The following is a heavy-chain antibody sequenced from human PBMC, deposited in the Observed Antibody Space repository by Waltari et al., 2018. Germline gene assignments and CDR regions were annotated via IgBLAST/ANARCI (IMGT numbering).Heavy chain of an antibody. V-gene: IGHV3-21*01. Sequence: RLSCAASGFTFSSYSMNLVRQAPGKGLEWVSSISSSSSYIYYADPVKGRFTISRDNAKNSLYLQMNSLRAEDTAVYYCARELEYSSSAPLDYWGQGTLVTVSS. D-gene: IGHD6-6*01. CDR2: ISSSSSYI. J-gene: IGHJ4*02. CDR1: GFTFSSYS. CDR3: ARELEYSSSAPLDY.